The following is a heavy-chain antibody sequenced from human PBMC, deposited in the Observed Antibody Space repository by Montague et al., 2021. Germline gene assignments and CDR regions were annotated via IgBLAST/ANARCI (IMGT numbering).Heavy chain of an antibody. CDR1: RSLINSDYY. J-gene: IGHJ6*03. V-gene: IGHV4-38-2*02. CDR3: ARERDRYYYMDI. CDR2: VSHGGRT. Sequence: SETLSLTCTVSRSLINSDYYWGWIRPPPGKGLEWMGSVSHGGRTYYNPSLKSRVTISVDTSNNHFSLKLSSVTAADTAMYYCARERDRYYYMDICGKGTTSTVSS.